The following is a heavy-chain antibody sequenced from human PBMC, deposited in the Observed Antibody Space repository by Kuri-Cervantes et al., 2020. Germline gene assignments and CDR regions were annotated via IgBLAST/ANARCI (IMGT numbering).Heavy chain of an antibody. CDR2: IYYSGGT. CDR1: GGSISSYY. CDR3: ARGPYGDYGECFDY. D-gene: IGHD4-17*01. V-gene: IGHV4-59*01. Sequence: GSLRLSCSVSGGSISSYYWSWIRQSPGKGLEWIGYIYYSGGTTYNPSLKSRVTIAVDTSKNQFSLKLSSVTAADTAEYYCARGPYGDYGECFDYWGQGTLVTVSS. J-gene: IGHJ4*02.